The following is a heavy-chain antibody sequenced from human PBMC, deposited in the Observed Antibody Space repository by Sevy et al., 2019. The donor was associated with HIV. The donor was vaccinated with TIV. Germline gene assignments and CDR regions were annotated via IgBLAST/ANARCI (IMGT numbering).Heavy chain of an antibody. CDR1: GFTFPIYS. D-gene: IGHD2-8*01. CDR3: ARVAVEYCTNDCYHRFDH. J-gene: IGHJ4*02. V-gene: IGHV3-30*04. Sequence: GGSLRLSCVASGFTFPIYSVVWVRRAPGKGLEWLTLISYDGNNRYYANSVKGRFTISRDNSNNIFYLQMTSLRVEDTALYFFARVAVEYCTNDCYHRFDHWGLGTLVTVSS. CDR2: ISYDGNNR.